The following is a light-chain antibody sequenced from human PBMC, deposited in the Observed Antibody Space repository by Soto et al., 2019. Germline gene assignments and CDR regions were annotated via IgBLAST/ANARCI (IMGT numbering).Light chain of an antibody. V-gene: IGLV2-11*01. CDR3: CSYAGSDTFV. J-gene: IGLJ1*01. Sequence: QSALTQPRSVSGSPGQSVTISCTGTSSDVGCYNYVSWYQQHPGKAPKLMIYDVSKRPSGVPDRFSGSKSGNTASLTISGLQAEDEADYYCCSYAGSDTFVFGTGTKVTVL. CDR1: SSDVGCYNY. CDR2: DVS.